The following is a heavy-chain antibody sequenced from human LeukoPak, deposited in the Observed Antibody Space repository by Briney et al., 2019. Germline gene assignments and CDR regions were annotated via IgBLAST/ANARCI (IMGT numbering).Heavy chain of an antibody. D-gene: IGHD2-15*01. Sequence: GGSLRLSCAASGFTFSDYAMHWVRQAPGKGLEWVSSISSSSSYIYYADSVKGRFTISRDNAKNSLYLQMNSLRAEDTAVYYCARNSGGSCYNYWGQGTLVTVSS. CDR3: ARNSGGSCYNY. CDR2: ISSSSSYI. V-gene: IGHV3-21*01. J-gene: IGHJ4*02. CDR1: GFTFSDYA.